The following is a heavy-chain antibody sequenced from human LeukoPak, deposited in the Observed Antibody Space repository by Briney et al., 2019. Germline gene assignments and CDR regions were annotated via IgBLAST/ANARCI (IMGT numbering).Heavy chain of an antibody. D-gene: IGHD3-22*01. CDR2: IYASGTT. CDR3: AKSTYYYDTFVNAFDL. Sequence: SETLFLTCTVSGDSISSYYWTWIRHSAGKGLEWVGRIYASGTTNYNPSLKSRVTMSVDTSKNQFSLKVSSLTAADTAVYYCAKSTYYYDTFVNAFDLWGQGTVVTVSS. V-gene: IGHV4-4*07. CDR1: GDSISSYY. J-gene: IGHJ3*01.